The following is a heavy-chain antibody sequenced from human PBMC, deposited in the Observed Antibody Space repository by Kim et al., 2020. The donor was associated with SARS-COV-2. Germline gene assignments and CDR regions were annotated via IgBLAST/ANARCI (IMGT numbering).Heavy chain of an antibody. CDR3: ATAYSP. J-gene: IGHJ5*02. CDR2: NSDGSST. D-gene: IGHD2-21*01. Sequence: NSDGSSTSNPDSMKGRFPISGDNAKNTLYLQMNSLGAEDTAVYYCATAYSPWGQGTLVTVSS. V-gene: IGHV3-74*01.